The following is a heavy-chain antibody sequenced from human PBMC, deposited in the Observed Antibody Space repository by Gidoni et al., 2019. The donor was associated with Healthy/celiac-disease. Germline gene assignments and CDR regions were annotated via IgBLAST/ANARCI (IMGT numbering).Heavy chain of an antibody. CDR3: AKGEPYSSGWSRLDDY. J-gene: IGHJ4*02. V-gene: IGHV3-30*18. CDR1: GFTFSSYG. CDR2: ISYDGSNK. D-gene: IGHD6-19*01. Sequence: QVQLVESGGGVVQPGRSLRLSCAASGFTFSSYGMHWVRQAPGKGLEWVAVISYDGSNKYYADSVKGRFTISRDNSKNTLYLQMNSLRAEDTAVYYCAKGEPYSSGWSRLDDYWGQGTLVTVSS.